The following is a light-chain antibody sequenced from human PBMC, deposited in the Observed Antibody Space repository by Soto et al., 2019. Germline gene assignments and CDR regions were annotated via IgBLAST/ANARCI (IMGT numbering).Light chain of an antibody. J-gene: IGKJ1*01. CDR2: DAS. V-gene: IGKV1-5*01. Sequence: EIRMAQYPSTLSSCLGDRVTITCRASQGISGWLAWYQQKPGKAPKLLIYDASSLESGVPSRFSGSGSGTEFTLTISSLRPDDFATYYCQQYNSYWTFGQGTNVEIK. CDR1: QGISGW. CDR3: QQYNSYWT.